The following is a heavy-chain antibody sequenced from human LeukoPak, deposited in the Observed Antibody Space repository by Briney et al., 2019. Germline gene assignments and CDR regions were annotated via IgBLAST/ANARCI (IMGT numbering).Heavy chain of an antibody. CDR3: ARDYGGSSPFDY. V-gene: IGHV3-48*03. CDR2: ISNTGDII. J-gene: IGHJ4*02. Sequence: GGSLRLSCVASGFTFSNYEMNWVRQAPGKGLEWISHISNTGDIIHYADSVEGRFTISRDNAKKSLYLQMNSLRAEDTAVYYCARDYGGSSPFDYWGQGTLVTVSS. CDR1: GFTFSNYE. D-gene: IGHD4-23*01.